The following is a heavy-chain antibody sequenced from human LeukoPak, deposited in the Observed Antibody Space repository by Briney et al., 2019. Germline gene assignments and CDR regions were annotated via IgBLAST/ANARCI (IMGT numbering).Heavy chain of an antibody. CDR3: ASSSSRYYGMDV. J-gene: IGHJ6*02. Sequence: PGGSLRLSCAASGFTVSSNYMSWVRQAPGKGLEWVSVIYSAGNTYYADSVKGRFTISRDNSKSTLYLQMNSLRAEDTAVYYCASSSSRYYGMDVWGQGTTVTVSS. D-gene: IGHD6-13*01. CDR1: GFTVSSNY. CDR2: IYSAGNT. V-gene: IGHV3-66*01.